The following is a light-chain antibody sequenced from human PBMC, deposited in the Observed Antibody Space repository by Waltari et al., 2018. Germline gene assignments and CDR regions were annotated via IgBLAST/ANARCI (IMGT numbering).Light chain of an antibody. Sequence: VLTQPPSASGTSGQRVTLSCSGSLSNIGSNTFNWYPVLPRTAPRLLIFTNTQRPSGVPDRFSASRSSTTASLAISGLQSDDEADYYCATWDDSINNPVFGGGTKLTVL. V-gene: IGLV1-44*01. CDR1: LSNIGSNT. CDR2: TNT. J-gene: IGLJ3*02. CDR3: ATWDDSINNPV.